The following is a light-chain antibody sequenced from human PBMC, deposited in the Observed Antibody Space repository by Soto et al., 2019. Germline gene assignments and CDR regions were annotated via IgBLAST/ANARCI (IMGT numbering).Light chain of an antibody. CDR1: QSVSSSF. J-gene: IGKJ4*01. Sequence: EIVLTQSPGTLSLSPGERATLSCRASQSVSSSFLAWYQQKPGQAPRLLIYGASSRATGIPDRFSGSGSGTDFTLTISRLEPEDFAVYYCQHYGYSPPLTFGGGTKVEIK. CDR3: QHYGYSPPLT. CDR2: GAS. V-gene: IGKV3-20*01.